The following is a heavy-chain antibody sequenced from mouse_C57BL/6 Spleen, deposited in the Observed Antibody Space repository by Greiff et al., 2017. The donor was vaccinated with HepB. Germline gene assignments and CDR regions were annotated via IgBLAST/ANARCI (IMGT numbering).Heavy chain of an antibody. V-gene: IGHV5-4*03. D-gene: IGHD2-1*01. Sequence: EVKVVESGGGLVKPGGSLKLSCAASGFTFSSYAMSWVRQTPEKRLEWVATISDGGSYTYYPDNVKGRFTISRDNAKNNLYLQMSHLKSEDTAMYYCARGNLPFAYWGQGTLVTVSA. CDR3: ARGNLPFAY. CDR2: ISDGGSYT. CDR1: GFTFSSYA. J-gene: IGHJ3*01.